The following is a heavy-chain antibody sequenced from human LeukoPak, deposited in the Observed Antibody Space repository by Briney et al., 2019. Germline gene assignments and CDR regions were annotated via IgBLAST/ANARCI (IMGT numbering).Heavy chain of an antibody. J-gene: IGHJ3*02. V-gene: IGHV4-59*01. D-gene: IGHD5-24*01. CDR2: IYYSGST. CDR3: ARQLQGLLGALDI. Sequence: SETLSLTCTVSGGSISSYYLSWIRQPPGKGLEWIGYIYYSGSTNYNPSLKSRVTISLDTSKNQFSLKLTSVTPADTAVYYCARQLQGLLGALDISGQGTMVTVSS. CDR1: GGSISSYY.